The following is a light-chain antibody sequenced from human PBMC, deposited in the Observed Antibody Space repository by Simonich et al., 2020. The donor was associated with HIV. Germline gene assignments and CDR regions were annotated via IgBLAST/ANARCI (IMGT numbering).Light chain of an antibody. Sequence: DIQLTQSPSFLSASVGDRVTITCRASQGISSSLAWYQQKPGKAPKLLIYAATTLQSGVPTRFSGRGAGTEFTLTMSSLQTEDFATYDCQQLYSYPLTFGGGTRVESK. CDR2: AAT. CDR1: QGISSS. J-gene: IGKJ4*01. V-gene: IGKV1-9*01. CDR3: QQLYSYPLT.